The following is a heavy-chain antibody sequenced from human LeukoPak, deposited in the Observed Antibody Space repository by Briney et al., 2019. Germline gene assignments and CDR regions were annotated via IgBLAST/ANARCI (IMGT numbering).Heavy chain of an antibody. CDR2: INHSGST. J-gene: IGHJ3*02. V-gene: IGHV4-34*01. Sequence: PGGSLRLSCAASGFTFSSYSMNWVRQAPGKGLEWIGEINHSGSTNYNPSLKSRVTISVDTSKNQFSLKLSSVTAADTAVYYCARGLRGAPVRSFDIWGQGTMVTVSS. CDR3: ARGLRGAPVRSFDI. CDR1: GFTFSSYS.